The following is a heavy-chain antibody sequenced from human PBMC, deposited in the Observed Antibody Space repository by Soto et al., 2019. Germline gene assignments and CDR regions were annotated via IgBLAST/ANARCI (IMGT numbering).Heavy chain of an antibody. D-gene: IGHD4-4*01. Sequence: EVQLVESGGGLIQPGGSLRLSCAASGFTVSSNYMSWVRQAPGKGLEWVSVIYSGGSANYADSVKGRFTISRDNSKNTLYLQMNSLRAEDTAVYYCARDTSRDDYNFLGWYFDLWGRGALVTVSS. CDR3: ARDTSRDDYNFLGWYFDL. V-gene: IGHV3-53*01. CDR2: IYSGGSA. CDR1: GFTVSSNY. J-gene: IGHJ2*01.